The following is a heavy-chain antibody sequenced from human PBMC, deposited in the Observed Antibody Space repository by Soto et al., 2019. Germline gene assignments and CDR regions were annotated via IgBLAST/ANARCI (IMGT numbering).Heavy chain of an antibody. D-gene: IGHD3-3*01. V-gene: IGHV1-8*01. CDR3: ASNGPTIFGVVISPYGMDV. CDR2: MNPNSGNT. Sequence: ASVKVSCKGSGYTFNSYAINWVRQATGQGLEWMGWMNPNSGNTGYAQKFQGRVTMTRNTSISAAYMELSSLRSEDTAVYYCASNGPTIFGVVISPYGMDVWGQGTTVTVPS. CDR1: GYTFNSYA. J-gene: IGHJ6*02.